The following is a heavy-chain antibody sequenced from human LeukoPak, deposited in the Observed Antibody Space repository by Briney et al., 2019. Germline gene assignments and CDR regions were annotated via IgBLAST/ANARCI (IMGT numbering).Heavy chain of an antibody. CDR1: GGAFSSYA. J-gene: IGHJ4*02. D-gene: IGHD5-24*01. CDR3: ACGPGYNEGYFDY. V-gene: IGHV4-59*01. CDR2: VYQSGSA. Sequence: SETLSLTCTASGGAFSSYARSWIRQPPGKGLEWIGYVYQSGSANYNPSLKSRVTISVDKSKNQFSLRLSSVTAADTAVYYCACGPGYNEGYFDYWGQGTLVTVSS.